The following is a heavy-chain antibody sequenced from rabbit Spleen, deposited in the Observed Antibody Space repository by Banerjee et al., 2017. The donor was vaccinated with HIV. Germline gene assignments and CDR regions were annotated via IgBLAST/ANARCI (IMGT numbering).Heavy chain of an antibody. Sequence: QSLEESGGDLVKPGASLTLTCTASGFSFSSSDYMCWVRQAPGKGLEWIACIYTGSGGTYYANWAKGRFTISKTSSTTMTLQMPSLTAADTATYFCARYYGTGLTPRHMDLRGQGTLVTVS. CDR2: IYTGSGGT. V-gene: IGHV1S40*01. J-gene: IGHJ6*01. D-gene: IGHD7-1*01. CDR3: ARYYGTGLTPRHMDL. CDR1: GFSFSSSDY.